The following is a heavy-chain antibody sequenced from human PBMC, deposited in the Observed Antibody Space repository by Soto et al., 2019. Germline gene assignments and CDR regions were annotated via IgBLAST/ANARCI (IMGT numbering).Heavy chain of an antibody. Sequence: GGSLRLSCAASGFIFSSYAMSWVRQAPGKGLEWVSAFSGTTSSTYYAASVKGWFTISRDNSKNTLYLQMNSLKAEDTAVYYCAKGQKWELPFDYWGQGALVTVSS. J-gene: IGHJ4*02. CDR3: AKGQKWELPFDY. CDR2: FSGTTSST. V-gene: IGHV3-23*01. CDR1: GFIFSSYA. D-gene: IGHD1-26*01.